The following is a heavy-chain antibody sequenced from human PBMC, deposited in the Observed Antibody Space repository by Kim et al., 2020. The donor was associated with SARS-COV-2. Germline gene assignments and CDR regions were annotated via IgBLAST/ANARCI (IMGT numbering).Heavy chain of an antibody. D-gene: IGHD3-10*01. V-gene: IGHV3-30*07. Sequence: SVKGRVTISRDNSKTTLYLQMNSLRAEDTAGYYCARVSTLWFGEPGYFDYWGQGTLVTVSS. J-gene: IGHJ4*02. CDR3: ARVSTLWFGEPGYFDY.